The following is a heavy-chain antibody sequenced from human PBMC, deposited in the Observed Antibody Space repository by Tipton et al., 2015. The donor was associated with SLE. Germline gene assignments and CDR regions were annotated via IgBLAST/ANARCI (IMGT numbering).Heavy chain of an antibody. V-gene: IGHV4-39*07. Sequence: TLSLTCTVSGGSISSSSYYWGWIRQPPGKGLEWIGSIYYSGSTYYNPSLKSRVTISVDTSKNLFSLRLSSVTAADTAVYYCARGWYSRNWEWWFDPWGQGTLVTVSS. D-gene: IGHD6-13*01. CDR3: ARGWYSRNWEWWFDP. CDR1: GGSISSSSYY. CDR2: IYYSGST. J-gene: IGHJ5*02.